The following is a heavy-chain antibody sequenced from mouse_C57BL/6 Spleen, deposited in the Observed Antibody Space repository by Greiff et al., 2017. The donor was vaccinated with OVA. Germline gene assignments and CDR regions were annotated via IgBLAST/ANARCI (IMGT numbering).Heavy chain of an antibody. CDR1: GYTFTSYW. J-gene: IGHJ4*01. D-gene: IGHD2-5*01. Sequence: QVQLQQPGTELVKPGASVKLSCKASGYTFTSYWMHWVKQRPGQGLEWIGNINPSNGGTNYNEKFKSKATLTVDKSSSTAYMQLSRLTPEDSAVYYCAREPTIVTNYYAMDYWGQGTSVTVSS. V-gene: IGHV1-53*01. CDR3: AREPTIVTNYYAMDY. CDR2: INPSNGGT.